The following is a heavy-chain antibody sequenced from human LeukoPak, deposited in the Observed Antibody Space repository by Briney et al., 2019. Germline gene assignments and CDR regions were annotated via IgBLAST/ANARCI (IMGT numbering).Heavy chain of an antibody. V-gene: IGHV1-18*01. CDR2: ISAYNGNT. Sequence: GASVKVSCKASGYTFTSYGISWVRQAPGQGLEWMGWISAYNGNTNYAQKLQGRVTMTTDTSTSTAYMELRSLRSDDTAVYYCARDTAGGFLEWFPSQVPFDIWGQGTMVTVSS. CDR1: GYTFTSYG. J-gene: IGHJ3*02. CDR3: ARDTAGGFLEWFPSQVPFDI. D-gene: IGHD3-3*01.